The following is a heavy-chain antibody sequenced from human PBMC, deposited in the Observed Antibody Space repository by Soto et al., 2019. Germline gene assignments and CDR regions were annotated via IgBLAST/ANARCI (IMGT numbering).Heavy chain of an antibody. Sequence: PPETLSLTWTVSGGSISRGGYYWSWIRQHPGKGLEWIGYIYYSGSTYYNPSLKSRVTISVDTSKNQFSLKLSSVTAADTAVYYCVRWVGSGYYYHSVTEYFDYWGQGTLVTVSS. D-gene: IGHD3-22*01. V-gene: IGHV4-31*02. J-gene: IGHJ4*02. CDR3: VRWVGSGYYYHSVTEYFDY. CDR2: IYYSGST. CDR1: GGSISRGGYY.